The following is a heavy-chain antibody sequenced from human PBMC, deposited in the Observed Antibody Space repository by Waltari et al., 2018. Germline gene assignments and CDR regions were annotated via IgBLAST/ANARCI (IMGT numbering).Heavy chain of an antibody. J-gene: IGHJ6*02. Sequence: EVQLVESGGGLVKPGGSLRLSCSASGFTFNRYTIHLVRQAPGKGLGWVASISSTSSDIYYADSVKGRFTISRDNAKSSLYLQLNSLRAEDTAVYYCAGGYSSYYGMDVWGQGTTVTVSS. D-gene: IGHD6-13*01. V-gene: IGHV3-21*02. CDR3: AGGYSSYYGMDV. CDR1: GFTFNRYT. CDR2: ISSTSSDI.